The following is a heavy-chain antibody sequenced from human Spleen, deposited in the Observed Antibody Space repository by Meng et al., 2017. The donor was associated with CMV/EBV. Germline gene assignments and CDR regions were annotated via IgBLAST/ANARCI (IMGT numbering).Heavy chain of an antibody. CDR3: ARGYMGY. D-gene: IGHD6-13*01. V-gene: IGHV3-48*03. J-gene: IGHJ4*02. CDR2: MSSSGSSI. CDR1: GFTFSSYE. Sequence: GGSLRLSCAASGFTFSSYEMNWVRQAPGKGLEWVSYMSSSGSSIYYVDSVKGRFTISRDNAKNSLYLQMNSLRAEDTAVYYCARGYMGYWGQGTLVTVSS.